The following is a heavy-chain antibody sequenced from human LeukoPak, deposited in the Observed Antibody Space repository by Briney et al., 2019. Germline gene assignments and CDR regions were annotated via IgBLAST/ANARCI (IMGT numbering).Heavy chain of an antibody. J-gene: IGHJ4*02. CDR1: GGSISSYY. Sequence: ASETLSLTCTVPGGSISSYYWSWIRQPPGKGLEWIGYIYYSGSTNYNPSLKSRVTISVDTSKNQFSLKQSSVTAADTAVYYCARNLGSGFGYWGQGTLVTVSS. CDR3: ARNLGSGFGY. V-gene: IGHV4-59*01. D-gene: IGHD3-22*01. CDR2: IYYSGST.